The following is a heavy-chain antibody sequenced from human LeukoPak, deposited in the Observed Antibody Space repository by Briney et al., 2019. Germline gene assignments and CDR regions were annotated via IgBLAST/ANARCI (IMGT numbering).Heavy chain of an antibody. CDR3: ARDLRDGPDWFDP. CDR2: ISAYNGNT. J-gene: IGHJ5*02. V-gene: IGHV1-18*01. D-gene: IGHD3-9*01. CDR1: GGTFSSYA. Sequence: ASVKVSCKASGGTFSSYAISWVRQAPGQGLEWMGWISAYNGNTNYAQKLQGRVTMTTDTSTSTAYMELRSLRSDDTAVYYCARDLRDGPDWFDPWGQGTLVTVSS.